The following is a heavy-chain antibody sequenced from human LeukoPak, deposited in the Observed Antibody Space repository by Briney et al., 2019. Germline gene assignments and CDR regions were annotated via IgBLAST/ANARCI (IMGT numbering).Heavy chain of an antibody. CDR3: ASGAAAGSRSDY. CDR2: ISSSSSYI. CDR1: GFTVSSYS. D-gene: IGHD6-13*01. V-gene: IGHV3-21*01. J-gene: IGHJ4*02. Sequence: PGGSLRLSCAASGFTVSSYSMNWVRQAPGKGLEWVSSISSSSSYIYYADSVKGRFTISRDSAKNSLYLQMNSLRAEDTAVYYCASGAAAGSRSDYWGQGTLVTVSS.